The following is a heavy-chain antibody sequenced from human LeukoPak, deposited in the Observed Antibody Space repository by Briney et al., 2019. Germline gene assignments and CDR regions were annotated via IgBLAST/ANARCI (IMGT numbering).Heavy chain of an antibody. V-gene: IGHV1-69*04. CDR1: GYSFSNND. CDR2: IIPILGIA. CDR3: ARARGPTFDI. D-gene: IGHD3-10*01. Sequence: GASVKVSCKASGYSFSNNDINWVRQTTGQGLEWMGRIIPILGIANYAQKFQGRVTITADKSTSTAYMELSSLRSEDTAVYYCARARGPTFDIWGQGTMVTVSS. J-gene: IGHJ3*02.